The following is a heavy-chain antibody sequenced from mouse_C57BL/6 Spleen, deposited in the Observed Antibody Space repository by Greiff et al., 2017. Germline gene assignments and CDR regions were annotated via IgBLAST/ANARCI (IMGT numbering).Heavy chain of an antibody. V-gene: IGHV1-59*01. CDR1: GYTFTSYW. CDR3: GRLGLWAMDY. D-gene: IGHD1-1*02. Sequence: QVQLQQPGAELVRPGTSVKLSCKASGYTFTSYWMHWVKQRPGQGLEWIGVIAPSDSYTNYNQKFKGKSTLTTDTSSSTAYMQLSSLTSEDSAVYYCGRLGLWAMDYWGQGTSVTVSS. CDR2: IAPSDSYT. J-gene: IGHJ4*01.